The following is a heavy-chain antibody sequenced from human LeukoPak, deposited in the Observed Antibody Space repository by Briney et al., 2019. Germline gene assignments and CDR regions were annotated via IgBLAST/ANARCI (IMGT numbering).Heavy chain of an antibody. CDR2: INHSGST. J-gene: IGHJ3*02. CDR1: GGSFSGYY. D-gene: IGHD3-22*01. V-gene: IGHV4-34*01. Sequence: PSETLSLTCAVYGGSFSGYYWSWIRQPPGKGLEWIGEINHSGSTNYNPSLKSRVTISVDTSKNQFSLKLSSVTAADTAVYYCARGMKWAYYYDSSGRRDDAFDIWGQGTRVTVSS. CDR3: ARGMKWAYYYDSSGRRDDAFDI.